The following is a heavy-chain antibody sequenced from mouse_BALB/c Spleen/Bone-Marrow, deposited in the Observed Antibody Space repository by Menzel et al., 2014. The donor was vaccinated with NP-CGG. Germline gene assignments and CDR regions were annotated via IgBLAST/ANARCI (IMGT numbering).Heavy chain of an antibody. CDR2: IYPGDGST. J-gene: IGHJ4*01. V-gene: IGHV1S56*01. D-gene: IGHD4-1*01. CDR3: ARKENWAYAMDY. Sequence: QVQLQQSGPELVKPGASVKMSCKASGYTFTSYYIHWVKQRPGQGLEWIVWIYPGDGSTKYNEKFKGKTTLTADKSSSTAYMLLSSLTSEDSAIYFCARKENWAYAMDYWGQGTSVTVSS. CDR1: GYTFTSYY.